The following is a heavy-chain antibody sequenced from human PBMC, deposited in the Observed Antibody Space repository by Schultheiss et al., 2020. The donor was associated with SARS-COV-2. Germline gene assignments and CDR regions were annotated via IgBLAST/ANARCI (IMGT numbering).Heavy chain of an antibody. D-gene: IGHD3-9*01. CDR2: ISYDGSDK. Sequence: GGSLRLSCAASGFTFNSYAMHWVRQAPGKGLEWVAVISYDGSDKYYADSVKGRFTISRDNSKNTLYLQMNSLRAEDTAVYYCARDRYDILTGLYYGMDVWGQGTTVTVSS. J-gene: IGHJ6*02. V-gene: IGHV3-30-3*01. CDR3: ARDRYDILTGLYYGMDV. CDR1: GFTFNSYA.